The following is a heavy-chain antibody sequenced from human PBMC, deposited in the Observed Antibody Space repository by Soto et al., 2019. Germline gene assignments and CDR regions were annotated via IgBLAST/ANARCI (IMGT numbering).Heavy chain of an antibody. CDR1: GFTFGSYS. CDR2: ISPSSSSI. CDR3: ARVAYYYDSSGYFY. J-gene: IGHJ4*02. D-gene: IGHD3-22*01. V-gene: IGHV3-48*01. Sequence: EVQLVESGGGWVQPGGSLRLSCAASGFTFGSYSMHWVRQAPGKGLEWVSYISPSSSSIYYADSVKGRFTISRDNAKNSLYLQMNSLRAEDTAVYYCARVAYYYDSSGYFYWGQGTLVTVSS.